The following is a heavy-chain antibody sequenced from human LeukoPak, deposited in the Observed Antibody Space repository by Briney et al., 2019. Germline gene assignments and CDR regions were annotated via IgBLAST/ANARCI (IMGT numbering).Heavy chain of an antibody. V-gene: IGHV3-48*03. CDR1: GFTFSSYE. J-gene: IGHJ6*03. Sequence: GGSLRLSCAASGFTFSSYEMNWVRQAPGKGLEWVSYISSSGSTIYYADSVKGRFTISRDNSKNTLYLQMNSLRAEDTAVYYCARVYYGSGSLYYYYYYMDVWGKGTTVTISS. D-gene: IGHD3-10*01. CDR3: ARVYYGSGSLYYYYYYMDV. CDR2: ISSSGSTI.